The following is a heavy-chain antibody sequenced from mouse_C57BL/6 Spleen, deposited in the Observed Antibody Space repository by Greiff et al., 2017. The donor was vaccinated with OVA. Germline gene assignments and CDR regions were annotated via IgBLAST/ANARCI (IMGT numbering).Heavy chain of an antibody. V-gene: IGHV1-53*01. J-gene: IGHJ4*01. Sequence: QVQLQQPGTELVKPGASVTLSCKASGYTFTSSWMPWVQQRPGQGLEWIGNINPSNGGTNYNEKFKSKATLTVDKSSSTAYMQLSSLTSEDSAVYYCARWGGYAMDYWGQGTSVTVSS. CDR2: INPSNGGT. CDR3: ARWGGYAMDY. CDR1: GYTFTSSW.